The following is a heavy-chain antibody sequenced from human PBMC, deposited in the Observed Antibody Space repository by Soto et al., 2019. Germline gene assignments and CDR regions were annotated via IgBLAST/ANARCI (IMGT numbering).Heavy chain of an antibody. Sequence: QVQLVQSGAEVKKPGASVKVSCKVSGYTLTELSMHWVRQAPGKGLEWMGGFDPEDGETIYAQKCQGRVTMTEDTSTDTAYMELSSLRSEDTAVYYCATDPVSRIAARPYYYYGMDVWGQGTTVTVSS. V-gene: IGHV1-24*01. J-gene: IGHJ6*02. D-gene: IGHD6-6*01. CDR3: ATDPVSRIAARPYYYYGMDV. CDR1: GYTLTELS. CDR2: FDPEDGET.